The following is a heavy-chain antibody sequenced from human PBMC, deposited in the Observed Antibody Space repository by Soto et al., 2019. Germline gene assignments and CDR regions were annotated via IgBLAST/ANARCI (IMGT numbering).Heavy chain of an antibody. D-gene: IGHD3-10*01. J-gene: IGHJ4*02. CDR2: IYHSGST. CDR3: ARDPGV. CDR1: GTSISSGCYS. Sequence: SETLSLTCAFSGTSISSGCYSLSWLRQPQAKVLEWIGYIYHSGSTYYNPSLKSRVTISVDRSKHPFPLNLSSVTDADPAADYCARDPGVWGQGTQVTVSS. V-gene: IGHV4-30-2*01.